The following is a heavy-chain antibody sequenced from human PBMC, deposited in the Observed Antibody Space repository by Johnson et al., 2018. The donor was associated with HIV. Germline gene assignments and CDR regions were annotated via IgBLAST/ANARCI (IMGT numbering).Heavy chain of an antibody. CDR1: GFTFSNYA. V-gene: IGHV3-23*04. J-gene: IGHJ3*02. Sequence: QLVESGGGLVQPGGSLRLSCAASGFTFSNYAMSWVRQAPGKGLELVSVIIASGGNTDYADSVKGRFTISRDNSKNTLYLQMNSLRAEDTAGYYCAKGGAGLLWFGLMTFDIWGQGTMVTVSS. CDR2: IIASGGNT. D-gene: IGHD3-10*01. CDR3: AKGGAGLLWFGLMTFDI.